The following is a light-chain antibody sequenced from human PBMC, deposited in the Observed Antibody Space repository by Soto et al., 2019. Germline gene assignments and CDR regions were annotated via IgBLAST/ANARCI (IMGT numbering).Light chain of an antibody. J-gene: IGKJ4*01. CDR1: QSISSY. Sequence: DIQITQSPSSLSSSVVERFTITCRASQSISSYLNWYQQKPGKAPKLLIYAASSLQSGVPSRFSGSGSGTDFTLTISSLQPEDFATYYCQQLNSYPLTFGGGTKVDIK. CDR3: QQLNSYPLT. V-gene: IGKV1-39*01. CDR2: AAS.